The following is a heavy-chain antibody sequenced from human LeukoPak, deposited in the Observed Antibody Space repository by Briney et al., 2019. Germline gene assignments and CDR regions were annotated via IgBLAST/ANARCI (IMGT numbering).Heavy chain of an antibody. D-gene: IGHD3-22*01. CDR1: GYTFTSYD. Sequence: ASVKVSCKASGYTFTSYDINWVRQATGQGLEWMGWMNPNSGDTGYAQKFQGRVTITRNTSISTAYMELSSLRSEDTAVYYCARGFYGPTMIVVLVRYYYYMDVWGKGTTVTVSS. V-gene: IGHV1-8*03. CDR3: ARGFYGPTMIVVLVRYYYYMDV. J-gene: IGHJ6*03. CDR2: MNPNSGDT.